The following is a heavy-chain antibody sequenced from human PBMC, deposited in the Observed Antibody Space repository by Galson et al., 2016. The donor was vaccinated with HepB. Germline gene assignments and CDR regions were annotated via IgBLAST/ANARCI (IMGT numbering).Heavy chain of an antibody. V-gene: IGHV3-53*01. D-gene: IGHD3-10*01. CDR1: GLIISTDY. CDR2: IYGGGST. Sequence: SLRLSCAVSGLIISTDYMSWVRQAPGSGLEWVSVIYGGGSTFYSDSVKGRFTISRDNGKKSLYLQMNSLRAEDTAVYYCASRSVGPSIDYWGQGTLVTVSS. J-gene: IGHJ4*02. CDR3: ASRSVGPSIDY.